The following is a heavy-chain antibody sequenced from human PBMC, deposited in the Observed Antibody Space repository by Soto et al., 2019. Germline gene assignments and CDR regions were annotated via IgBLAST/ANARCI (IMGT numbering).Heavy chain of an antibody. V-gene: IGHV3-11*03. J-gene: IGHJ4*02. CDR3: XXVERXSYPDH. Sequence: GSLRLSCAASGFTFSDFYMTWIRQAPGKGLEWGSYISNSGGFTNYADSVRGRFTISRDNAKNSLYLQMNSLRADDTAVYYXXXVERXSYPDHWGLGTLVTVSS. CDR2: ISNSGGFT. D-gene: IGHD1-26*01. CDR1: GFTFSDFY.